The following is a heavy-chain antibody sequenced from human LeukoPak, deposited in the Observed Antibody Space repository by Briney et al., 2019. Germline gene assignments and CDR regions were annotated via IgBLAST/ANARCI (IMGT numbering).Heavy chain of an antibody. J-gene: IGHJ3*02. V-gene: IGHV3-48*01. Sequence: GGSLRLSCAASGFTFSSYSMNWVRQAPGKGLEWVSYISSSSSTIYYADSVKGRFTISRDNAKNSLYLQMNSLRAEDTAVYYCARQTPFAAASPYAFDIWGQGTMVTVSS. CDR2: ISSSSSTI. CDR1: GFTFSSYS. D-gene: IGHD6-13*01. CDR3: ARQTPFAAASPYAFDI.